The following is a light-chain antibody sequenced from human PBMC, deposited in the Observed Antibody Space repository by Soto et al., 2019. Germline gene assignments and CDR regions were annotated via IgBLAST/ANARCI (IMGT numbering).Light chain of an antibody. J-gene: IGKJ5*01. V-gene: IGKV3D-15*01. CDR3: QQYNNWPLT. CDR1: QTVLSN. CDR2: GAS. Sequence: ERVMTQSPATLSVSTGERATLSCRASQTVLSNLAWYQQTPGQAPRLLSSGASTRATGVPARFSGSGSGAEFTLPITSLKSEDFAVYCCQQYNNWPLTFGPGTRLEIK.